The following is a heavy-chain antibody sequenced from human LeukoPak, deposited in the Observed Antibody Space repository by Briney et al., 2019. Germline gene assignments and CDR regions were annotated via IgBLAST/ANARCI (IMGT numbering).Heavy chain of an antibody. CDR1: GFTFSSYA. D-gene: IGHD3-22*01. V-gene: IGHV3-23*01. Sequence: GGSLRLSCAASGFTFSSYAMSWVRQAPGKGLEWVSAISGSGGSTYYADSVKGRLTISRDNSKNTLYLQMNSLRAEDTAVYYCAKGSGYLKSYYFDYWGQGTLVTVSS. CDR3: AKGSGYLKSYYFDY. CDR2: ISGSGGST. J-gene: IGHJ4*02.